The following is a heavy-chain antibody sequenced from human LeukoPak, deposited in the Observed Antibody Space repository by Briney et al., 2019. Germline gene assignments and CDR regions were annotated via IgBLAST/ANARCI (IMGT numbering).Heavy chain of an antibody. J-gene: IGHJ4*02. V-gene: IGHV1-46*01. CDR3: AREDYSYGTGY. CDR1: GYTFTSYY. D-gene: IGHD5-18*01. Sequence: ASVKVSCKASGYTFTSYYMHWVRQAPGQGLEWMGIINPSGGSTSYAQKFQGRVTMTRDTSTYTVYMELSSLRSEDTAVYYCAREDYSYGTGYWGQGSLVTVSS. CDR2: INPSGGST.